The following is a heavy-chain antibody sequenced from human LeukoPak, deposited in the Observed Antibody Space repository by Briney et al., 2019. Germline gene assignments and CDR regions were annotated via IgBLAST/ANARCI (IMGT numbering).Heavy chain of an antibody. Sequence: SETLSITCTVSAGSIIGSYWTWIRQSPGEGLEWIGYTYNTVDVKYNPSLKSRVTISIDMSRNQFSLRLNSVTAADTAVYYCARSRYYDSSGYNPTYYFDFWGQGALVTVSS. V-gene: IGHV4-59*01. J-gene: IGHJ4*02. CDR1: AGSIIGSY. CDR2: TYNTVDV. CDR3: ARSRYYDSSGYNPTYYFDF. D-gene: IGHD3-22*01.